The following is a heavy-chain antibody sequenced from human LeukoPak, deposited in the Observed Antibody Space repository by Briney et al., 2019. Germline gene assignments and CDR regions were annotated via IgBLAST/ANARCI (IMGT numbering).Heavy chain of an antibody. V-gene: IGHV1-24*01. CDR1: GYTLTELS. CDR2: FDPEDGET. J-gene: IGHJ5*02. D-gene: IGHD4-11*01. Sequence: ASVKVSCKVSGYTLTELSMHWVRRAPGKGLEWMGGFDPEDGETIYAQKFQGRVTMTEDTSTDTAYMELSSLRSEDTAVYYCATAAYSNYGRWFDPWGQGTLVTVSS. CDR3: ATAAYSNYGRWFDP.